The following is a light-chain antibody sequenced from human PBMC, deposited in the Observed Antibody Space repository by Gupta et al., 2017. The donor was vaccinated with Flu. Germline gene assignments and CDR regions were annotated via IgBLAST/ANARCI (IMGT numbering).Light chain of an antibody. J-gene: IGKJ3*01. CDR2: DAF. Sequence: IQMTQSTSSLSASVGDRVTITCQASQHISHYVNWYQQKAGRAPKLLIYDAFNLEDGVPSRFSGGRSGTDFTFTINSLQPEDIATYFCQEYYNRPPFTFGPGTKVDLK. CDR1: QHISHY. CDR3: QEYYNRPPFT. V-gene: IGKV1-33*01.